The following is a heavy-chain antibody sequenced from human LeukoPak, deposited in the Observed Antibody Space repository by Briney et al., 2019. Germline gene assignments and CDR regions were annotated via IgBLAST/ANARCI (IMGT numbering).Heavy chain of an antibody. D-gene: IGHD5-24*01. Sequence: SETLSLTCTVSGGSISSSSYYWGWIRQPPGKGLEWIGSIYHSGSTYYNPSLKSRVTISVDTSKNQFSLKLSSVTAADTAVYYCARDRRDGYNMGDSDFDYWGQGTLVTVSS. V-gene: IGHV4-39*07. CDR2: IYHSGST. CDR3: ARDRRDGYNMGDSDFDY. CDR1: GGSISSSSYY. J-gene: IGHJ4*02.